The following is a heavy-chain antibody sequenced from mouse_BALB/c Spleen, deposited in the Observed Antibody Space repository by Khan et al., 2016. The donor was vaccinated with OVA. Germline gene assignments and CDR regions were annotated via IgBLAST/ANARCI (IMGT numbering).Heavy chain of an antibody. J-gene: IGHJ3*01. CDR3: ARSTYRYAFAY. V-gene: IGHV3-8*02. CDR2: MIYTGYT. D-gene: IGHD2-14*01. CDR1: GDSITSGY. Sequence: EVQLQESGPSLVKPSQTLSLTCSVTGDSITSGYWSWIRKFPGNKLEYMGYMIYTGYTDYNPSLKSRIAITRHTYKNKKYLQLNSVTAEDTATYYCARSTYRYAFAYWGQGTLVPVSA.